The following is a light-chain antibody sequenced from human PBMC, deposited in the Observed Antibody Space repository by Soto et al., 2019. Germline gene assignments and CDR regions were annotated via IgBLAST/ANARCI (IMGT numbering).Light chain of an antibody. CDR2: DAS. J-gene: IGKJ2*01. Sequence: DIQMTQSPSTVSASGGDAVTSTCRASQSISTWLAWYQQKPGKAPNLLIYDASTLESGGPSGFSGSGSGTEFTLTISSLQPDDSATYYCQQYNSYPYTFGQGTKLEIK. CDR1: QSISTW. CDR3: QQYNSYPYT. V-gene: IGKV1-5*01.